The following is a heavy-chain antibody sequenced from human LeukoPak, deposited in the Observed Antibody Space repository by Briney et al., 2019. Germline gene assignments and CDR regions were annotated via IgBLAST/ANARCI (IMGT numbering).Heavy chain of an antibody. CDR2: IRYDGNNK. D-gene: IGHD3-22*01. V-gene: IGHV3-30*02. CDR1: GFTFSSHG. Sequence: GGSLRLSCGASGFTFSSHGMHWVRQAPGRGLEWVAFIRYDGNNKYYADSVRGRFSISRDNSRNTLYLQMNSLRAEDTAVYFCAKSVDSSSSFDAFDIWGQGTMVTVSS. CDR3: AKSVDSSSSFDAFDI. J-gene: IGHJ3*02.